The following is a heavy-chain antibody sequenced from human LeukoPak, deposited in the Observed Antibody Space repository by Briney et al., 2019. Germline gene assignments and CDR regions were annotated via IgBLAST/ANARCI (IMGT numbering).Heavy chain of an antibody. CDR2: ISYDGSNK. CDR3: AKEGDTYYYDNSGKLDY. CDR1: GFAFNTYA. Sequence: PGGSLRLSCAASGFAFNTYAMHWVRQAPGKGLEWVAVISYDGSNKYYADSVKGRFTISRDNSKNTLYLQMNSLRAEDTAVYYCAKEGDTYYYDNSGKLDYWGQGTLVTVSS. J-gene: IGHJ4*02. D-gene: IGHD3-22*01. V-gene: IGHV3-30*18.